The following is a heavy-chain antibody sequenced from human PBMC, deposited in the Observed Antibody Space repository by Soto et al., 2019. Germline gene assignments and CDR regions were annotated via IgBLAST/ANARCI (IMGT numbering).Heavy chain of an antibody. CDR2: INPSGGST. D-gene: IGHD2-2*01. CDR3: ARGAYCSSTICYGGEDYFDY. V-gene: IGHV1-46*01. J-gene: IGHJ4*02. Sequence: QVQLVQSGAEVKKPGASVKVSCKASGYTFTSYYMHWVRQAPGQGLEWMGIINPSGGSTSYAQKFQGRVTMTRNTSTSTVYMELSSLRSEDTAVYYCARGAYCSSTICYGGEDYFDYWGQGTLVTVSS. CDR1: GYTFTSYY.